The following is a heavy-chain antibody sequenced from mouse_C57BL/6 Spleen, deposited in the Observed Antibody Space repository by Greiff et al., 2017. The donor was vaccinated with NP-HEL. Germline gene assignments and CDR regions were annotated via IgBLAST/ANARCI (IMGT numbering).Heavy chain of an antibody. Sequence: VQLQQSGASVKISCKASGYAFSSYWMNWVKQRPGKALEWIGQIYPGDGDTNYNGKFKGKATLTADKSSSTAYMQLSSLTSEDSAVYFCARRGNDGQGDFDVWGTGTTVTVTS. CDR3: ARRGNDGQGDFDV. J-gene: IGHJ1*03. D-gene: IGHD2-3*01. CDR2: IYPGDGDT. V-gene: IGHV1-80*01. CDR1: GYAFSSYW.